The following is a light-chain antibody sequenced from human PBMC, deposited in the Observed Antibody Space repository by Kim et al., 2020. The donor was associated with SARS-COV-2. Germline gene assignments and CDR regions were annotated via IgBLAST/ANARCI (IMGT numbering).Light chain of an antibody. Sequence: PGQTASITCSGDKLGDKYACWYQQKPGQSPVLVIYQDSKRPSGIPERFSGSNSGNTATLTISGTQAMDEADYYCQAWDSSTASEVFGTGTKVTVL. CDR2: QDS. CDR3: QAWDSSTASEV. CDR1: KLGDKY. V-gene: IGLV3-1*01. J-gene: IGLJ1*01.